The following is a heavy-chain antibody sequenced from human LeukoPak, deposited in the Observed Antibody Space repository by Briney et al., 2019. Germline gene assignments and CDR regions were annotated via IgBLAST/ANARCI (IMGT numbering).Heavy chain of an antibody. CDR1: GFTFSSYS. CDR2: ISSSSSYI. J-gene: IGHJ4*02. CDR3: AWTYGSVPFDY. Sequence: GRSLRLSCAASGFTFSSYSMSCVRQAPGKGLEWVSSISSSSSYIYYADSVKGRFAISRDNAKNSLYLQMNSLRAEDTAVYYCAWTYGSVPFDYWGQGTLVTVSS. D-gene: IGHD3-10*01. V-gene: IGHV3-21*01.